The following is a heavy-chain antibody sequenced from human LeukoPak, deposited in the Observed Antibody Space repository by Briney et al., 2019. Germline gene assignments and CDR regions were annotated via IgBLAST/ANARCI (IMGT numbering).Heavy chain of an antibody. J-gene: IGHJ4*02. CDR2: ISGSGGST. CDR3: AKDSPRRNSGHDG. V-gene: IGHV3-23*01. Sequence: PGGSLRLSCAVSGITLSNYGMSSVRQAPGKGLEWVSAISGSGGSTYYADSVKGRFTISRDNSKNTLYLQMNSLRAEDTAVYYCAKDSPRRNSGHDGWGQGTLVTVSS. D-gene: IGHD5-12*01. CDR1: GITLSNYG.